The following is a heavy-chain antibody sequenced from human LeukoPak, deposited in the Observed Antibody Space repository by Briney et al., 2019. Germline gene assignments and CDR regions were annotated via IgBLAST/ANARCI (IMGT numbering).Heavy chain of an antibody. CDR3: ASIPKAITGTALGY. V-gene: IGHV3-48*01. D-gene: IGHD1-20*01. J-gene: IGHJ4*02. CDR1: GFTFSSYS. CDR2: ISSSSSTI. Sequence: GGSLRLSCAASGFTFSSYSMNWVRQAPGKGLEWVSYISSSSSTIYYADSVKGRFTISRDNAKNSLYLQMNSLRAEDTAVYYCASIPKAITGTALGYWGQGTLVTVSS.